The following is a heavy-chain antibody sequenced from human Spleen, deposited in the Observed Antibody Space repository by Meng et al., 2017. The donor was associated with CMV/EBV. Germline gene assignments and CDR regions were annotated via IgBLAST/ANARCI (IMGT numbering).Heavy chain of an antibody. CDR1: GGTSSSDA. CDR2: IIPIFGTA. J-gene: IGHJ4*02. V-gene: IGHV1-69*12. CDR3: ARDLGVATIQPFDY. D-gene: IGHD5-12*01. Sequence: VQLVKSGAEMKKPGSSVKASCKTAGGTSSSDAISGVLQAPEQGLEWMGGIIPIFGTANYAQKFQGRVTITADESTSTAYMELSSLRSEDTAVYYCARDLGVATIQPFDYWGQGTLVTVSS.